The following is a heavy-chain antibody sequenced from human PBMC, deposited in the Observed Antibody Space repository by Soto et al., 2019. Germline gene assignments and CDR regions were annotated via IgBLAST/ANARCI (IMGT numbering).Heavy chain of an antibody. J-gene: IGHJ4*02. D-gene: IGHD2-8*01. CDR1: GSPFINYA. Sequence: XSVKVSCKPSGSPFINYAIIWVRQAPGQGLEWMGWISPYNGNASYTEKFQGRVSMTTDTSTTTAYMELTSLTSDDTAIYYCESATSLRMAAPAYCGQRTWVIASS. V-gene: IGHV1-18*04. CDR2: ISPYNGNA. CDR3: ESATSLRMAAPAY.